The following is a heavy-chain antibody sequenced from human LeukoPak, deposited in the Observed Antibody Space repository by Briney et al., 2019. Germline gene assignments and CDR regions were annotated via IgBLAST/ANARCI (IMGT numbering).Heavy chain of an antibody. D-gene: IGHD6-13*01. V-gene: IGHV4-39*07. CDR3: ARGLRYSSPYYYYYMDV. Sequence: SSETLSLTCTVSGGSISSSSYYWGWIRQPPGKGLEWIGSIYYSGSTYYNPSLKSRVTISVDTSKNQFSLKLSSVTAADTAVYYCARGLRYSSPYYYYYMDVWGKGTTVTVSS. CDR2: IYYSGST. J-gene: IGHJ6*03. CDR1: GGSISSSSYY.